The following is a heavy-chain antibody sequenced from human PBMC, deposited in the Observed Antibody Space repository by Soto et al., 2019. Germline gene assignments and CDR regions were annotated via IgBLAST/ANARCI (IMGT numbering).Heavy chain of an antibody. Sequence: GASVKVSCKASGYIFSSYGIIWVRRAPGQGLEWMGWINPYNGNTNYAQKLQGRVTMTTDTSTSTAYMELRSLRSEDTAVYYCARATEYGYYDILTGSWSLGRLFDSWGQGTLVTVSS. CDR3: ARATEYGYYDILTGSWSLGRLFDS. J-gene: IGHJ4*02. CDR2: INPYNGNT. D-gene: IGHD3-9*01. V-gene: IGHV1-18*01. CDR1: GYIFSSYG.